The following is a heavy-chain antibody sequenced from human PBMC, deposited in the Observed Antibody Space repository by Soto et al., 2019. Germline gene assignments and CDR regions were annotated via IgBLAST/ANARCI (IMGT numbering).Heavy chain of an antibody. CDR3: ASWLQREHAYDV. CDR2: VYDVDGT. CDR1: GLTVSGKKY. J-gene: IGHJ3*01. D-gene: IGHD1-1*01. Sequence: GGGLIQPGGSLRLSCAASGLTVSGKKYIAWVRQAPGKGLEWVSGVYDVDGTYYADSVKGRFTISRDTSKTIVFLEMNDLRPDDTAVYYCASWLQREHAYDVWGLGTTVTVSS. V-gene: IGHV3-53*01.